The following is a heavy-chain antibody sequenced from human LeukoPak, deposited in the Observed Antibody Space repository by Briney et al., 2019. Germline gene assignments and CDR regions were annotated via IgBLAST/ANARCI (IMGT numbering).Heavy chain of an antibody. CDR1: GFTVSSNY. J-gene: IGHJ6*02. CDR3: ARDSRRNYYDSSGYYQYYYGMDV. V-gene: IGHV3-53*01. Sequence: PGGSLRLSCAASGFTVSSNYMSWVRQAPGKGLEWVSVIYSGGSTYYADSVKGRFTISRDNSKNTLYLQMNSLRAEDTAVYYCARDSRRNYYDSSGYYQYYYGMDVWGQGTTVTVSS. CDR2: IYSGGST. D-gene: IGHD3-22*01.